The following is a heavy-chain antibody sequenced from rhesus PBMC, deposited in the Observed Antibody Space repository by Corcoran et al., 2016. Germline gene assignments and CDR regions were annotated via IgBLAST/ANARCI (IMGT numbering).Heavy chain of an antibody. CDR1: GGSISGYY. CDR3: ARAGYSGIWTQFDYWYFDI. D-gene: IGHD6-25*01. CDR2: IDGNSTIP. Sequence: QGKLQQWGEGLVKPSETLSLTCAVHGGSISGYYWSCIRQPPGKGREWIGNIDGNSTIPNSPPARNNRVTISKDTSKNKFSLQLSSVTAADTAVYYCARAGYSGIWTQFDYWYFDIWGPGTPITISS. J-gene: IGHJ2*01. V-gene: IGHV4-73*01.